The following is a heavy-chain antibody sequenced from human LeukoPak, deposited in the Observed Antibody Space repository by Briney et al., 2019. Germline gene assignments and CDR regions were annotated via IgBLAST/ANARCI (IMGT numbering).Heavy chain of an antibody. CDR2: IYYSGST. CDR1: GGSISSSSYY. J-gene: IGHJ4*02. D-gene: IGHD5-24*01. CDR3: ARRRVEMATISYYFDY. Sequence: PSETQSLTCTVSGGSISSSSYYWGWIRQPPGKGLEWIRSIYYSGSTYYNPSLKSRVTISVDTSKNQFSLKLSSVTAADTAVYYCARRRVEMATISYYFDYWGQGTLVTVSS. V-gene: IGHV4-39*01.